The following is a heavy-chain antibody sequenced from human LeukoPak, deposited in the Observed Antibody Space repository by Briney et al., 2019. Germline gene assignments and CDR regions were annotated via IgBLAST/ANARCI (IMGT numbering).Heavy chain of an antibody. CDR2: IWYDGSNK. J-gene: IGHJ4*02. D-gene: IGHD3-22*01. Sequence: GGSLRLSCAASGFTFSSYGMHWVRQAPGKGLEWVAVIWYDGSNKYYADSVKGRFTISRDNAKNSLYLQMNSLRADDTAVYYCARDFEERGYYLADFDYWGQGTLVTVSS. CDR3: ARDFEERGYYLADFDY. CDR1: GFTFSSYG. V-gene: IGHV3-33*01.